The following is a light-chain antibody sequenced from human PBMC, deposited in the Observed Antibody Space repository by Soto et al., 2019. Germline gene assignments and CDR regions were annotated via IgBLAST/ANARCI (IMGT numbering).Light chain of an antibody. V-gene: IGLV6-57*03. CDR2: EDN. CDR3: QSYDSSNHPWV. CDR1: SGSIASNY. Sequence: NFMLTQPHSVSESPGKTVTISCTRSSGSIASNYVQWYQQRPGSVPTTVIYEDNQRPSGVPDRFSGSIDSSSNSASLTISGLKTEDEADYYCQSYDSSNHPWVFGGGTKLTVL. J-gene: IGLJ3*02.